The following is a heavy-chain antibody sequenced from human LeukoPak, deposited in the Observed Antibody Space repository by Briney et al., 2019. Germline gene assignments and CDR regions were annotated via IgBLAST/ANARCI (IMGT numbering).Heavy chain of an antibody. CDR3: ARVMVRGVTDY. CDR2: ISAYNGNT. Sequence: ASVKVSCKASGYTFTSYGISWVRQAPGQGLEWMGWISAYNGNTNYAQKFQGRVTMTRDTSISTAYMELSRLRSDDTAVYYCARVMVRGVTDYWGQGTLVTVSS. V-gene: IGHV1-18*01. J-gene: IGHJ4*02. CDR1: GYTFTSYG. D-gene: IGHD3-10*01.